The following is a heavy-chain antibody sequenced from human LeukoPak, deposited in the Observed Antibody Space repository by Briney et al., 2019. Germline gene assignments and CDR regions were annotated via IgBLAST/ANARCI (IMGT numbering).Heavy chain of an antibody. CDR3: VTAYCTTSGCYPNYYFGH. D-gene: IGHD2-2*01. J-gene: IGHJ4*02. CDR1: GFTLSAYA. Sequence: GGSLRLSCSAFGFTLSAYAMNWVRQAPGKGLEYVSTITSNGGSTSNADSVKGRFTISRDNSKHTLYLQMSGLRAEDTAMYYCVTAYCTTSGCYPNYYFGHWGQGTLVTVSS. CDR2: ITSNGGST. V-gene: IGHV3-64D*06.